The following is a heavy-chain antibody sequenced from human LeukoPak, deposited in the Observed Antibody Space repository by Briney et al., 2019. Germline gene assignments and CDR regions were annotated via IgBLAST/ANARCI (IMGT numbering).Heavy chain of an antibody. CDR1: GGSISSSSYF. CDR3: ARQKGDYYGLGSYYPRNWFDP. V-gene: IGHV4-39*01. J-gene: IGHJ5*02. CDR2: IYYSGST. D-gene: IGHD3-10*01. Sequence: SETLSLTCTVSGGSISSSSYFWGWIRQPPGKGLEWIGSIYYSGSTYCNPSLKSRVTISVDTSKNQFSLKLSSVTAADTTAYYGARQKGDYYGLGSYYPRNWFDPWGQGTLVTVSS.